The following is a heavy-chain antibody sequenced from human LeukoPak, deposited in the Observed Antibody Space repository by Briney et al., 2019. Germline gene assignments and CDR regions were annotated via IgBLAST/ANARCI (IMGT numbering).Heavy chain of an antibody. J-gene: IGHJ4*02. Sequence: ASVKVSCKASGYTFTDYYIYWVRQAPGQGLEWMGRINPNSGGTNYAQKFQGRVTMTRDTSTSTVYMELSSLRSEDTAVYYCARGPQDPGYFDYWGQGTLVTVSS. CDR1: GYTFTDYY. CDR3: ARGPQDPGYFDY. V-gene: IGHV1-2*06. CDR2: INPNSGGT.